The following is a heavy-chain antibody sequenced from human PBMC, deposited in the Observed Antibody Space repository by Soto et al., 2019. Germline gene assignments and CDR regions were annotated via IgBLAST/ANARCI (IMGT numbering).Heavy chain of an antibody. CDR3: ARAFSYGSYWYFDL. Sequence: ASVNVSCTAPDYTFTSYGITWVRQAPGQGLEWMGWISVNNGNTNYALKFQGRVTMTTDTSTNTAYMELWTLRSDDTAAYYCARAFSYGSYWYFDLWGRGTLVTVSS. V-gene: IGHV1-18*01. CDR1: DYTFTSYG. J-gene: IGHJ2*01. CDR2: ISVNNGNT. D-gene: IGHD5-18*01.